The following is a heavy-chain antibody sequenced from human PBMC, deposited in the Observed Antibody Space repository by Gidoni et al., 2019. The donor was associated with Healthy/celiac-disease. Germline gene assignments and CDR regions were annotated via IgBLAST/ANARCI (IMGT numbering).Heavy chain of an antibody. V-gene: IGHV1-2*02. J-gene: IGHJ4*02. CDR3: ARDDWNYGTGD. D-gene: IGHD1-7*01. CDR1: GYTFTGYY. Sequence: QVQLVQSGAEVEKPGASVKVACKACGYTFTGYYMHWGRQAPGQGLEWMGWIKPNSGGTNYAQKFQGTVTMTRDTSISTAYMELSRLRSDDTAVYYCARDDWNYGTGDWGQGTLVTVSS. CDR2: IKPNSGGT.